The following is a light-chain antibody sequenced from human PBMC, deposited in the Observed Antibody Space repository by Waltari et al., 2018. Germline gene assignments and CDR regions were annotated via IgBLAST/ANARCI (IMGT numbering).Light chain of an antibody. CDR2: DVT. CDR3: CSYAGTWV. J-gene: IGLJ3*02. V-gene: IGLV2-11*01. CDR1: GSDVGDYNY. Sequence: QSALTQPRSVSGSPGQSVTISSTGSGSDVGDYNYVSWYQQHPGKAPKVVIYDVTKRPSGVPDRFSGSRSGNSASLTISGLQAEDEADYYCCSYAGTWVFGGGTKLTVL.